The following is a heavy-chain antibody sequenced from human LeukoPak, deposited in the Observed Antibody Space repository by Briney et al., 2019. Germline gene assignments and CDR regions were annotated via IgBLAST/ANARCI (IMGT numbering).Heavy chain of an antibody. CDR3: ARDREWEPFDY. CDR1: GGTFSSYA. V-gene: IGHV1-69*04. Sequence: SSVKLSYTASGGTFSSYAISWVRQSPGQGLEWMGRIIPILGIANYAQKFQGRVTITADKSTSTAYMELSSLRSEDTAVYYCARDREWEPFDYWGQGTLVTVSS. D-gene: IGHD1-26*01. CDR2: IIPILGIA. J-gene: IGHJ4*02.